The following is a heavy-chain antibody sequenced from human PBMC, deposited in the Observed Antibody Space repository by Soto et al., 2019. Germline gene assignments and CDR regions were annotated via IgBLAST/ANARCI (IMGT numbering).Heavy chain of an antibody. CDR2: IYYSGST. D-gene: IGHD3-22*01. V-gene: IGHV4-39*01. J-gene: IGHJ4*02. Sequence: LSLTCTVSGGSISSSSYYWGWIRQPPGKGLEWIGSIYYSGSTYYNPSLKSRVTISVDTSKNQFSLKLSSVTAADTAVYYCARIYYDSVIDYWGQGTLVTVSS. CDR1: GGSISSSSYY. CDR3: ARIYYDSVIDY.